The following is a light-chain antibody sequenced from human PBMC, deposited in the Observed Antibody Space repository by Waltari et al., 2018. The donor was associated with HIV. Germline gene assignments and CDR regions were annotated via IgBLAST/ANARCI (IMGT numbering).Light chain of an antibody. V-gene: IGKV3-15*01. J-gene: IGKJ1*01. Sequence: EIDMTQSPATLSGSPGERATLSCRASQSVSSNLAWYQQKPGQAPRLLIYSASTRATGVPARFSGSGSGTEFTLTISSLQSEDFAVYYCQQYNNWPPWTFGQGTKVDIK. CDR2: SAS. CDR3: QQYNNWPPWT. CDR1: QSVSSN.